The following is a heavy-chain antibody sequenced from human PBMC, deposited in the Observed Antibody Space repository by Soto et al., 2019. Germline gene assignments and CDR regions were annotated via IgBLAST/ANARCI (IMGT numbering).Heavy chain of an antibody. J-gene: IGHJ4*02. Sequence: QVQLVQSGAELKKPGASVKVSCKASGNTFPNYAIHWVRQAPGQRPEWMGWLIGGNGNTKYSENFQGRVTFTRDTSATTVYMELSSLRYEDTAVYFCARDDSGYSSILYIDYFNYWGQGTLVTVSS. V-gene: IGHV1-3*01. CDR1: GNTFPNYA. CDR3: ARDDSGYSSILYIDYFNY. D-gene: IGHD6-13*01. CDR2: LIGGNGNT.